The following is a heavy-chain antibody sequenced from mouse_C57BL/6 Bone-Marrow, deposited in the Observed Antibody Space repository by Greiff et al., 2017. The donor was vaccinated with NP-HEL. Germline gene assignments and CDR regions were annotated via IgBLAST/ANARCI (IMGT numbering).Heavy chain of an antibody. D-gene: IGHD1-1*01. Sequence: VQLQQSGAELARPGASVKLSCKASGYTFTSYGISWVKQRTGQGLEWIGEIYPRSGNTYYNEKFKGQATLTADKSSSTAYLELRSLKSEDSAVYFRARAPFDTAVVATSFADWGQGTLVTVSA. CDR3: ARAPFDTAVVATSFAD. V-gene: IGHV1-81*01. CDR2: IYPRSGNT. J-gene: IGHJ3*01. CDR1: GYTFTSYG.